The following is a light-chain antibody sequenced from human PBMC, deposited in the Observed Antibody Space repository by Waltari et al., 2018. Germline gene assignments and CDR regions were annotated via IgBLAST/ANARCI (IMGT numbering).Light chain of an antibody. V-gene: IGKV3-15*01. J-gene: IGKJ2*02. CDR1: QSVSSN. CDR2: GAS. CDR3: QQYNNWPRT. Sequence: EIVMTQSPATLSVSPGARATLSCRASQSVSSNLAWYQQKPGQAPRLLIYGASTRAAGIPARFSGSGSGTEFTLTISSLQSEDLALYFCQQYNNWPRTFGQGTKVEI.